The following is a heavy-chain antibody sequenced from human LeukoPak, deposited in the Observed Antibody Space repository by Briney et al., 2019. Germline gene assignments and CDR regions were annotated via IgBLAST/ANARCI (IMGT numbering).Heavy chain of an antibody. CDR3: ARRRDETDTAAGYYHMDV. J-gene: IGHJ6*03. CDR2: ILPSGSI. D-gene: IGHD3-22*01. CDR1: GSSISSYY. Sequence: SETLSLTCTVSGSSISSYYWSLFRRPPRKGLEWIAYILPSGSINFHPSLQSPVSISVDGSKNNFSLDLSSVTAADTAVYYCARRRDETDTAAGYYHMDVWGKGTTVTVSS. V-gene: IGHV4-4*09.